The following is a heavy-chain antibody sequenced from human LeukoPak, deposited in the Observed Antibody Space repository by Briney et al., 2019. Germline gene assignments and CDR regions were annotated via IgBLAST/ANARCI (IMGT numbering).Heavy chain of an antibody. CDR2: IYTSGST. Sequence: PSETLSLTCTVSGGSVSSYYWSWIRQPAGKGLEWIGRIYTSGSTYYNPSLKSRVTISVDTSKNQFSLKLSSVTAADTAVYYCARAHIAFTIFVSAYTNWFDPWGQGTLVTVSS. D-gene: IGHD3-3*01. CDR3: ARAHIAFTIFVSAYTNWFDP. V-gene: IGHV4-4*07. J-gene: IGHJ5*02. CDR1: GGSVSSYY.